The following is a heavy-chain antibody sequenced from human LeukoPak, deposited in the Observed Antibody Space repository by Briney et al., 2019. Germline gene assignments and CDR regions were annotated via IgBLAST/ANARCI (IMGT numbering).Heavy chain of an antibody. CDR3: AREAYYDFWSGYYRMTVGYYFDY. CDR1: GFAFSFYA. J-gene: IGHJ4*02. D-gene: IGHD3-3*01. V-gene: IGHV3-23*01. CDR2: ISSGGGST. Sequence: GGSLRLSCAASGFAFSFYAMTWVRQAPGKGLEWVAAISSGGGSTYYADSVKGRFTISRDNAKNSLYLQMNSLRAEDTAVYYCAREAYYDFWSGYYRMTVGYYFDYWGQGTLVTVSS.